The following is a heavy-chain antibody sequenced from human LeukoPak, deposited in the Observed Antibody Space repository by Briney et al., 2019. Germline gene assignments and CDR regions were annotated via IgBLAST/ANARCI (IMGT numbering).Heavy chain of an antibody. Sequence: TGGSLRLSCAASGFTFSSYAMSWVRQAPGKGLEWVSAISGSGGSTYYADSVKGRFTISRDNSKNTLYLQMNSLRAEDTAVYYCAKRGMIVGATKVPGDWGQGTLVTVSS. J-gene: IGHJ4*02. CDR3: AKRGMIVGATKVPGD. CDR1: GFTFSSYA. D-gene: IGHD1-26*01. CDR2: ISGSGGST. V-gene: IGHV3-23*01.